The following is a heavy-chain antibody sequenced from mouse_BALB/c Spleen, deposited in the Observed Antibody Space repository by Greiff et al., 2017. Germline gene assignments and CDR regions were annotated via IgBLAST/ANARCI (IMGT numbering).Heavy chain of an antibody. CDR1: GYTFTDYN. CDR3: AIIYYYGSSYAMDY. CDR2: INPNNGGT. V-gene: IGHV1-18*01. D-gene: IGHD1-1*01. J-gene: IGHJ4*01. Sequence: EVKLVESGPELVKPGASVKIPCKASGYTFTDYNMDWVKQSHGKSLEWIGDINPNNGGTIYNQKFKGKATLTVDKSSSTAYMELRSLTSEDTAVYYCAIIYYYGSSYAMDYWGQGTSVTVSS.